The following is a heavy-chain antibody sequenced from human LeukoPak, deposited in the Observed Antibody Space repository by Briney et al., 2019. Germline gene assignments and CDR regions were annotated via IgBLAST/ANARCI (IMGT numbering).Heavy chain of an antibody. Sequence: SETLSLTCAVYGGSFSGYYWSWIRQPPGKGLEWIGYIYYSGSTNYNPSLKSRVTISVDTSKNQFSLKLSSVTAADTAVYYCAGQYYYDSSGSNFDYWGQGTLVTVSS. V-gene: IGHV4-59*08. CDR2: IYYSGST. J-gene: IGHJ4*02. CDR3: AGQYYYDSSGSNFDY. CDR1: GGSFSGYY. D-gene: IGHD3-22*01.